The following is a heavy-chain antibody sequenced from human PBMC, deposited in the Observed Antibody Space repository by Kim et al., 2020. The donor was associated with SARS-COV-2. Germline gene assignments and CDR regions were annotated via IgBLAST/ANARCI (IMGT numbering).Heavy chain of an antibody. CDR3: ARRSRDYSDSGTYYTNWFDP. J-gene: IGHJ5*02. CDR2: IDPSDSRT. Sequence: GESLKISCKGSGYSFTTNWITWVRQMPGKGLEWMGRIDPSDSRTKYSPSFQGHVTISVDKSIRTAYLQCSSLKASHTAIYYCARRSRDYSDSGTYYTNWFDPWGQGTLVTVPS. V-gene: IGHV5-10-1*01. D-gene: IGHD3-10*01. CDR1: GYSFTTNW.